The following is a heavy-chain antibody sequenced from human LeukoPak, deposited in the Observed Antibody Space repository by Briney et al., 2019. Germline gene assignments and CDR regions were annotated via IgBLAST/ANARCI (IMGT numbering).Heavy chain of an antibody. Sequence: SSETLSLTCTVSGGSTSSYYWNWIRQPPGKGLEWIGYIYYSGSTKYNPSLKSRVTMSVDTSKNQFSLKLSSVTAADTAVYYCARGEEDTTMVTHWFDPWGQGTLVTVSS. CDR3: ARGEEDTTMVTHWFDP. V-gene: IGHV4-59*01. D-gene: IGHD5-18*01. CDR1: GGSTSSYY. CDR2: IYYSGST. J-gene: IGHJ5*02.